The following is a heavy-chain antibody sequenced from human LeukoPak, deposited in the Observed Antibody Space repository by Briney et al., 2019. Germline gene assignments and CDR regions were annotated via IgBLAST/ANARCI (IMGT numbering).Heavy chain of an antibody. Sequence: SETLSLTCAVYGGSFSGYYWSWIRQPPGKGLEWIGEINHSGSTNYNPSLESRVTISVDTSKNQFSLKLSSVTAADTAVYYCARGLYYYYGMDVWGQGTTVTVSS. J-gene: IGHJ6*02. V-gene: IGHV4-34*01. CDR2: INHSGST. CDR1: GGSFSGYY. CDR3: ARGLYYYYGMDV.